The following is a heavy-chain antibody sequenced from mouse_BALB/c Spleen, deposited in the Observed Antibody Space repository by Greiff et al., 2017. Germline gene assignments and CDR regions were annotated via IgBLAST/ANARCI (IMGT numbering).Heavy chain of an antibody. J-gene: IGHJ2*01. Sequence: VQLQQSGAELVRAGASVKLSCTASGFNIKDYYMHWVKQRPEQGPEWIGWIDPENGDTDYAPKFQGKATMTADTSSNTAYPQLSSLTSEDTAVYYCRGRMTAGFDYFDYWGQGTTLTVSS. CDR3: RGRMTAGFDYFDY. D-gene: IGHD1-2*01. V-gene: IGHV14-4*02. CDR1: GFNIKDYY. CDR2: IDPENGDT.